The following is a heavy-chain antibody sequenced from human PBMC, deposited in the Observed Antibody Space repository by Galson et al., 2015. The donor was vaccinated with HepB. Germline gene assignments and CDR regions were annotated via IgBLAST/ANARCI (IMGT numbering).Heavy chain of an antibody. CDR3: ARDRGRRYNPSITIFGVVLDNYYYGMDV. J-gene: IGHJ6*02. Sequence: LSLTCTVSGGSISSGGYYWSWIRQHPGKGLEWIGYIYYSGSTYYNPSLKSRVTISVDTSKNQFSLKLSSVTAADTAVYYCARDRGRRYNPSITIFGVVLDNYYYGMDVWGQGTTVTVSS. D-gene: IGHD3-3*01. V-gene: IGHV4-31*03. CDR2: IYYSGST. CDR1: GGSISSGGYY.